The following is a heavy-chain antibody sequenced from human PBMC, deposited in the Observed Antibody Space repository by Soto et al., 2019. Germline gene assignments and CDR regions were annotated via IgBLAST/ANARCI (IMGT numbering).Heavy chain of an antibody. V-gene: IGHV3-23*01. CDR1: GFSFSDYA. Sequence: PGGSLRLSCAASGFSFSDYAMSWVRQAPGKGLEWVSVISESGGSTHYADSVRGRFTVSRDNSKNSLSLRTNSLRDEDTAVYFCAKRSTYSSGWYSPIFDYWGQGALVTVSS. CDR3: AKRSTYSSGWYSPIFDY. D-gene: IGHD6-13*01. CDR2: ISESGGST. J-gene: IGHJ4*02.